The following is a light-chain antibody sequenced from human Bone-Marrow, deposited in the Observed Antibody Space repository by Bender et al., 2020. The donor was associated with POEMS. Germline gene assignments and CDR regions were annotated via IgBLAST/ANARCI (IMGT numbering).Light chain of an antibody. CDR1: SSKFGSYP. V-gene: IGLV1-44*01. J-gene: IGLJ3*02. Sequence: QSVLTQPPSASGTPGQRVTISCSGSSSKFGSYPVNWYQQLPGAAPKLVIFNNSQRPSGVPDRFSGSNSGTSASLAISGLLSDDEAYFYCETWDDRLNGWVFGGGTKLTVL. CDR3: ETWDDRLNGWV. CDR2: NNS.